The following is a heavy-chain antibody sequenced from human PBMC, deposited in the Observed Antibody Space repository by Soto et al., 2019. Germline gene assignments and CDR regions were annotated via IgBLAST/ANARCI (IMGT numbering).Heavy chain of an antibody. V-gene: IGHV4-31*03. Sequence: QVQLQESGPGLVKPSRTLSLTCTVSGGSISSGDYYWTWIRQHPGKGLEWIGYIYYSGSTYYNPSLKSRVTISVDTSKSHFSLKLSSVTAADTAVYYCATKKSSSWYDYWGQGILVTVSS. J-gene: IGHJ4*02. CDR2: IYYSGST. CDR3: ATKKSSSWYDY. D-gene: IGHD6-13*01. CDR1: GGSISSGDYY.